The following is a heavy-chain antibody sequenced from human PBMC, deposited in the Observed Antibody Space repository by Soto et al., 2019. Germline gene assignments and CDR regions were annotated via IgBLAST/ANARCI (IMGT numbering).Heavy chain of an antibody. CDR2: ISYDGSNK. CDR1: GFTFSSYA. D-gene: IGHD4-17*01. Sequence: GGSLRLSCAASGFTFSSYAMHWVRQAPGKGLEWVAVISYDGSNKYYADSVKGRFTISRDNSKNTLYLQMNSLRAEDTAVYYCARDRNDYGGWVDYWGQGTLVTVSS. CDR3: ARDRNDYGGWVDY. V-gene: IGHV3-30-3*01. J-gene: IGHJ4*02.